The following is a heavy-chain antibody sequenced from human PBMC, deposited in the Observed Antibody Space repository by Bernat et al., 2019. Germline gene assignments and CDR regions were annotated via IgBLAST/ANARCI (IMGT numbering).Heavy chain of an antibody. CDR2: ISGSGGST. Sequence: EVQLLESGGGLVQPGGSLRLSCAASVFTFSSYAMSCVRQAPGKGLEWVSAISGSGGSTYYADSVKGRFTISRDNSKNKLYLQMNSLRAEDTAVYYCAKSDSSGYYSGGLFYGMDVWGQGTTVTVSS. D-gene: IGHD3-22*01. J-gene: IGHJ6*01. CDR3: AKSDSSGYYSGGLFYGMDV. CDR1: VFTFSSYA. V-gene: IGHV3-23*01.